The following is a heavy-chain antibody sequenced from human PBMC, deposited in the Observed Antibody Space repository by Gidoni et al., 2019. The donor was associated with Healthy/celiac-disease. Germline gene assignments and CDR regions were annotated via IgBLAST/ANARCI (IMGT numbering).Heavy chain of an antibody. V-gene: IGHV4-4*07. D-gene: IGHD4-4*01. J-gene: IGHJ2*01. Sequence: QVQLQESGPGLVKPSETLSLTCTVSGGSISSYDWTGIRQPAGKGREWMGRIDTSGSTNYNPSLKSRVTMSVETSKNQFSLKLGSVTAADTAVYYWAIRTVLARRGGYFDLWGRGTLVTVSS. CDR1: GGSISSYD. CDR3: AIRTVLARRGGYFDL. CDR2: IDTSGST.